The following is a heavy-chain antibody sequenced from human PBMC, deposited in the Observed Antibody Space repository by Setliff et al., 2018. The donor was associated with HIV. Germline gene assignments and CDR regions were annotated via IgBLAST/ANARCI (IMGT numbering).Heavy chain of an antibody. D-gene: IGHD3-10*01. Sequence: GGSLRLSCAASGFTFSDYSMSWIRQAPGKGLEWVSYISDPIYYADSVKGRFTISRDNSKNSLYLQMNSLRPEDTAFYYCVKALMVQGVSLQYFQNWGQGTLVTV. CDR2: ISDPI. J-gene: IGHJ1*01. CDR3: VKALMVQGVSLQYFQN. CDR1: GFTFSDYS. V-gene: IGHV3-11*01.